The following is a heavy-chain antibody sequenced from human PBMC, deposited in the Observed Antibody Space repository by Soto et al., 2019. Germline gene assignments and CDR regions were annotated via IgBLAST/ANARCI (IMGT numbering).Heavy chain of an antibody. J-gene: IGHJ4*02. CDR3: ARDMVGAMEGFDH. Sequence: QVHLVQSGAEVKKPGASVKVSCKASGYTFTNYAMHWVRQAPGQRLEWMGWINGGNGNTKYSPKLQDRVTITRDTSASTAYMELSSLRSEDTALYYCARDMVGAMEGFDHWGQGTLVTVSS. CDR2: INGGNGNT. CDR1: GYTFTNYA. D-gene: IGHD1-26*01. V-gene: IGHV1-3*01.